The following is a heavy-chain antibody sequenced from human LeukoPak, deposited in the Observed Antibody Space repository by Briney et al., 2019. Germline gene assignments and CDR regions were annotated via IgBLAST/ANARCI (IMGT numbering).Heavy chain of an antibody. D-gene: IGHD3-3*01. CDR3: AKDRSTYYDFWSGLNDY. CDR1: GFTFSSYA. CDR2: ISGSGGST. J-gene: IGHJ4*02. Sequence: GGSLRLSCAASGFTFSSYAMSWVRQAPGKGLEWVLAISGSGGSTYYADSVKGRFTISRDNSKNTLYLQMNSLRAEDTAVYYCAKDRSTYYDFWSGLNDYWGQGTLVTVSS. V-gene: IGHV3-23*01.